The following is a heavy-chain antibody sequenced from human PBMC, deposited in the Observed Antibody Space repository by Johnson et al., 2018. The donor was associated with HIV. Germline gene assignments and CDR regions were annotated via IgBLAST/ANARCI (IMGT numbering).Heavy chain of an antibody. V-gene: IGHV3-15*01. CDR1: GFSFSNAW. D-gene: IGHD5-18*01. Sequence: VQLVESGGGLVKPGGSLRLSCAASGFSFSNAWMTWVRQAPGKGLEWIGHIKSKTDGGTTDYAALVKGRFTISRDDSKTTLYLQMNSLKTEDTAVYYCTTYTTMVTMYVEIKGGAFDIWGQGTMVTDSS. CDR3: TTYTTMVTMYVEIKGGAFDI. CDR2: IKSKTDGGTT. J-gene: IGHJ3*02.